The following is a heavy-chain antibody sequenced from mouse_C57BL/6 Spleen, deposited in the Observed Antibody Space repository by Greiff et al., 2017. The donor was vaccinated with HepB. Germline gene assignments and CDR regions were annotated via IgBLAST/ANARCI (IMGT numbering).Heavy chain of an antibody. D-gene: IGHD2-13*01. CDR1: GFSFNTYA. J-gene: IGHJ1*03. V-gene: IGHV10-1*01. CDR2: IRSKSNNYAT. CDR3: VRQGRLHWYFDV. Sequence: EVQLVESGGGLVQPKGSLKLSCAASGFSFNTYAMNWVRQAPGKGVEWVARIRSKSNNYATYYADSVKDRFTISRDDSESMLYLQMNNLKTEDTAMYYCVRQGRLHWYFDVWGTGTTVTVSS.